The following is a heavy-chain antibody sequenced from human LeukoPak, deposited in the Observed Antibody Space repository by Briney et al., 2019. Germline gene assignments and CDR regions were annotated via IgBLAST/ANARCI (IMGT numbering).Heavy chain of an antibody. D-gene: IGHD3-22*01. Sequence: SQTLSLTCTVSGGSISSGDYYWSWIRPPPGKGLEWIAYMYYSGSTYYNPSLKSRVTMSADTSKNQLSLKLSSVTAADTAVYYCARPHYYDSRIDPWGQGILVTVSS. CDR3: ARPHYYDSRIDP. CDR2: MYYSGST. J-gene: IGHJ5*02. V-gene: IGHV4-30-4*01. CDR1: GGSISSGDYY.